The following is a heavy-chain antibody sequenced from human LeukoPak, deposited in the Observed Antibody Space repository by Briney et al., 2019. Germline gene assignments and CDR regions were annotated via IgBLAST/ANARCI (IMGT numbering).Heavy chain of an antibody. D-gene: IGHD3-16*01. V-gene: IGHV1-2*02. Sequence: ASVKVSCKASGYTFTDYYMHWVQQAPGQGLEWMGWINPNSGGTNYAQKFQGRVTMTRDTSISTAYMEVSRLRSDDTAVYYCAISPGVMITFGGAPATDYFDYWGQGTLVTVSS. CDR3: AISPGVMITFGGAPATDYFDY. CDR2: INPNSGGT. J-gene: IGHJ4*02. CDR1: GYTFTDYY.